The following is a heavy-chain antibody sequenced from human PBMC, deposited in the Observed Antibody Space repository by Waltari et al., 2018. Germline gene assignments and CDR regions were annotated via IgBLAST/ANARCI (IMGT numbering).Heavy chain of an antibody. D-gene: IGHD2-15*01. CDR1: GGSFSGYY. Sequence: QVQLPQWGAGLLKPSEPLPLTCAVYGGSFSGYYWSWLRQPPGQGCGWIREINHSGSTNHNPSLKSRGTKAVDRYKNQFSRELSSVTAADTAVYYCARGRQRCSGGSCYRYYYYGMDVWGQGTTVTVSS. V-gene: IGHV4-34*01. J-gene: IGHJ6*02. CDR3: ARGRQRCSGGSCYRYYYYGMDV. CDR2: INHSGST.